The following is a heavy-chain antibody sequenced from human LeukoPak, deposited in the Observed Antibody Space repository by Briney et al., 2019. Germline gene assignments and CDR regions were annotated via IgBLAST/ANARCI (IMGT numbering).Heavy chain of an antibody. CDR3: ARVRIQLWSGNLIQYYMDV. Sequence: GGSLRLSCAASGSIFSSSWMNWVRQAPGKGLEWVANIRQDGGEKYYVDSVKGRFTISRDNAKNSLYLQLNSLRAEDTAVYYCARVRIQLWSGNLIQYYMDVWGKGTTVTVSS. V-gene: IGHV3-7*01. CDR1: GSIFSSSW. CDR2: IRQDGGEK. J-gene: IGHJ6*03. D-gene: IGHD5-18*01.